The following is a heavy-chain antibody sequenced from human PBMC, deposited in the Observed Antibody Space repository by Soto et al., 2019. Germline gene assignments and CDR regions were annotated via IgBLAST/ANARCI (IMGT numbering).Heavy chain of an antibody. CDR2: IYYIGST. V-gene: IGHV4-59*01. Sequence: SETLSLTCTVSGGSISSYYWSWIRQPPGKGLEWIGYIYYIGSTNYNPSLKSRVTISVDTSKNQFSLKLSSVTAADTAVYYCARGRRRQLLNWFDPWGQGTLVTVSS. D-gene: IGHD2-2*01. J-gene: IGHJ5*02. CDR3: ARGRRRQLLNWFDP. CDR1: GGSISSYY.